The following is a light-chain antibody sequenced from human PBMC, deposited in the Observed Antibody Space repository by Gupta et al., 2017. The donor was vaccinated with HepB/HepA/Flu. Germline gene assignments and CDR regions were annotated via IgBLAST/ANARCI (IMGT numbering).Light chain of an antibody. J-gene: IGKJ2*01. V-gene: IGKV3-20*01. CDR3: QQYGNSPYT. CDR1: QGVSSSY. CDR2: GTS. Sequence: EIVLTQSPGTLSLSPGQRVTLSCRASQGVSSSYLAWYQQKPGQAPRLLIYGTSNRATGITDRFRGSGSGTDFTLTISRLEPEDFAVYYCQQYGNSPYTFGQGTKLEIK.